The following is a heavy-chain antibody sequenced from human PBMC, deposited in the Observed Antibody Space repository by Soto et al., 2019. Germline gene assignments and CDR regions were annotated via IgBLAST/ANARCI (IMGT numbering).Heavy chain of an antibody. CDR2: INSASSYI. CDR3: ARSDGVAGNWYFDL. CDR1: TISFSDYT. Sequence: LRLSCAASTISFSDYTINWVRQAPGKGLEWVASINSASSYIYYAVSVQGRFTISRDNGKKSLYQQMNSLRAEDTAVYYCARSDGVAGNWYFDLWGRGTLVTVSS. J-gene: IGHJ2*01. V-gene: IGHV3-21*01. D-gene: IGHD2-15*01.